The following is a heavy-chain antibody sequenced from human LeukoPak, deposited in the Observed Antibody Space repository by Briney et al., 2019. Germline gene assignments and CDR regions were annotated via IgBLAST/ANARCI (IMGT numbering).Heavy chain of an antibody. J-gene: IGHJ6*03. V-gene: IGHV3-23*01. CDR2: ITDSGINT. CDR1: GFTFSSYA. Sequence: PGGSLRLSCAASGFTFSSYAMSWVRQAPGKGLEWVSGITDSGINTQSADSVKGRFTISRDNSKNMLSLQMDSLRAEDTAVYYCATHPYCSGGSCQLNYYYYIDVWGKGTTVTVSS. CDR3: ATHPYCSGGSCQLNYYYYIDV. D-gene: IGHD2-15*01.